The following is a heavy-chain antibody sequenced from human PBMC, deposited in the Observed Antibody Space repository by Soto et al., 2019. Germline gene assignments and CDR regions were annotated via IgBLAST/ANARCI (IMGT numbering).Heavy chain of an antibody. J-gene: IGHJ6*02. CDR3: ARLGVGSMDV. CDR2: IYYSGST. V-gene: IGHV4-39*01. CDR1: GGSISSSSYY. D-gene: IGHD3-16*01. Sequence: PSETLSLTCTVSGGSISSSSYYWGWIRQPPGKGLEWIGSIYYSGSTYYNPSLKSRVTISVDTSKNQFSLKLSSVTAADTAVYYCARLGVGSMDVWGQGTTVTVSS.